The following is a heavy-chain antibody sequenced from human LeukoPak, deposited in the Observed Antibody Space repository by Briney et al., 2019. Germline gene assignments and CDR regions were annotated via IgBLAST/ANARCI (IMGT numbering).Heavy chain of an antibody. CDR2: INHSGST. Sequence: PSETLSLTCAVYGGSFSGYYWSWIRQPPGKGLEWIGEINHSGSTNYNPSLKSRVTISVDKSKNQFSLKLSSVTAADTAVYYCAAHYDSSGYNDYWGQGTLVTVSS. CDR1: GGSFSGYY. D-gene: IGHD3-22*01. CDR3: AAHYDSSGYNDY. V-gene: IGHV4-34*01. J-gene: IGHJ4*02.